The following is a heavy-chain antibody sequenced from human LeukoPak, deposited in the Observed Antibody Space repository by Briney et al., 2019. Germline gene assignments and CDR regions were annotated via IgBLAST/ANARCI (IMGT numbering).Heavy chain of an antibody. CDR2: LHFSGNT. V-gene: IGHV4-38-2*02. CDR3: ARGFCSGGICGFDY. CDR1: GYSITSAYY. Sequence: SETLSLTCTVSGYSITSAYYWAWIRQPPGKGLEWIGSLHFSGNTYYNPSLKSRVTISVDASKNHFSLKLSSLTAADTAVYYCARGFCSGGICGFDYWGQGTLVTVSS. J-gene: IGHJ4*02. D-gene: IGHD2-15*01.